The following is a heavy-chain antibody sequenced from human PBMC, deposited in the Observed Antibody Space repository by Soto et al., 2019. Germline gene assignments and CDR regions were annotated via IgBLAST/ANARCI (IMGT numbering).Heavy chain of an antibody. V-gene: IGHV3-30*03. D-gene: IGHD6-19*01. J-gene: IGHJ4*02. Sequence: VQLVESGGGVVQPGRSLRLSCAASGFTFSDYAMHWVRQAPGKGLEWVAVVSHDGRNTHYADSVKGRFTISRDSSKNRGSVEMTSLRAEDTAVYYCARGGRQWLVTSDFNYWGQGALVTVSS. CDR2: VSHDGRNT. CDR1: GFTFSDYA. CDR3: ARGGRQWLVTSDFNY.